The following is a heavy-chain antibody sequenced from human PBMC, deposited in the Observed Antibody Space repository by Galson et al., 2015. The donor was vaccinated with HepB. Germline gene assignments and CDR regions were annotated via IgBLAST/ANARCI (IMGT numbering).Heavy chain of an antibody. CDR1: GGTFSSYA. Sequence: SVKVSCKASGGTFSSYAISWVRQAPGQGLEWMGGIIPIFGTANYAQKFQGRVTITADKSTSTAYMELSSLRSEDTAVYYCARDFSILSTNWFDPWGQGTLVTVSS. D-gene: IGHD3-3*02. CDR3: ARDFSILSTNWFDP. CDR2: IIPIFGTA. J-gene: IGHJ5*02. V-gene: IGHV1-69*06.